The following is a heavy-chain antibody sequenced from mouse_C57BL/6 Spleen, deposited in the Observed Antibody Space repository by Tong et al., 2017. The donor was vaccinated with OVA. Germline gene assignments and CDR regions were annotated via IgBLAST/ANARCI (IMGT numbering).Heavy chain of an antibody. CDR3: ARDDYYGSPSDY. V-gene: IGHV5-15*01. J-gene: IGHJ3*01. Sequence: EVQLQESGGGLVQPGGSLKLSCAASGFTFSDYGMAWVRQAPRKGPEWVAFISNLEYSIYYADNVTGRFTMSREKAKSTVYMEMSSLRSEDTAMYYCARDDYYGSPSDYWGPGTLVTVSA. D-gene: IGHD1-1*01. CDR1: GFTFSDYG. CDR2: ISNLEYSI.